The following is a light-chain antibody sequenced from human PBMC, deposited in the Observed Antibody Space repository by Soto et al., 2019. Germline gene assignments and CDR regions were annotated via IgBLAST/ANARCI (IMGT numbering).Light chain of an antibody. CDR2: AAS. Sequence: DIQMTQSPSSLSTSVGDRVTITCRASQAISIYLAWYQQKPGKVSKLLIYAASTLQSGVPSRFSGSGSGTDFTLTISSLQPEDVATYYCQKYNSAPPTFGQGTKVEIK. V-gene: IGKV1-27*01. CDR1: QAISIY. J-gene: IGKJ1*01. CDR3: QKYNSAPPT.